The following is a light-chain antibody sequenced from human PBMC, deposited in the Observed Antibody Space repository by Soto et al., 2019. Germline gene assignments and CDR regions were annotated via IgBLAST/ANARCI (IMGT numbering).Light chain of an antibody. CDR2: GAS. CDR1: QSIXSSY. CDR3: QQYGSSPRT. Sequence: IVLTQWPGTLSLSPGERATLPCRASQSIXSSYLAGYQQKPGQAPRLLXDGASSRATGSPDRLSGSGSATDFTLTISRLEPEDFAVYYCQQYGSSPRTFGGGTKVDIK. J-gene: IGKJ4*01. V-gene: IGKV3-20*01.